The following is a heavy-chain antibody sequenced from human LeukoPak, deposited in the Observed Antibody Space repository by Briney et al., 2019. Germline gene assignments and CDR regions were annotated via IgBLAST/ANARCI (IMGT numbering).Heavy chain of an antibody. D-gene: IGHD2-15*01. Sequence: SETLSLACTVSGGSITFSSYYWSWIRQPPGKGLEWIGYIYYSGSTNYNPSLKSRVTISVDTSKNQFSLKLSSVTAADTAVYYCARGGNCGGGTFYSDRGWFDPWGQGTLVTVSS. CDR3: ARGGNCGGGTFYSDRGWFDP. J-gene: IGHJ5*02. CDR1: GGSITFSSYY. V-gene: IGHV4-61*01. CDR2: IYYSGST.